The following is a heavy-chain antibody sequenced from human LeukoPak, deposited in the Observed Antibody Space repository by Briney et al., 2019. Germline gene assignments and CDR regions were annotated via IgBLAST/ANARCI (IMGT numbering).Heavy chain of an antibody. CDR1: GYSISSGYY. D-gene: IGHD2-2*01. V-gene: IGHV4-38-2*01. J-gene: IGHJ4*02. Sequence: SETLSLTCAVSGYSISSGYYWGWIRQPPGKGLEWIGSIYQSGSTYYNPSLKSRVTISVDTSKNQFSLRLSSVTAADTAVYYCARLWRSSTSCRDWGQGTLVTVSS. CDR3: ARLWRSSTSCRD. CDR2: IYQSGST.